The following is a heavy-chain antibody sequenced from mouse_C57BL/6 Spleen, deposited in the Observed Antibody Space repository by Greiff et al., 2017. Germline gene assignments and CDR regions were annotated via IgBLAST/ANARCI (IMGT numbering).Heavy chain of an antibody. CDR3: ARDDGNYWGY. CDR1: GFTFSSYA. V-gene: IGHV5-4*01. CDR2: ISDGGSYT. J-gene: IGHJ2*01. D-gene: IGHD2-1*01. Sequence: EVMLVESGGGLVKPGGSLKLSCAASGFTFSSYAMSWVRQTPEKGLEWVATISDGGSYTYYPDNVKGRFTISRTNAKNNLYLQMSHLESEDTAMYYRARDDGNYWGYWGQGTTLTVSA.